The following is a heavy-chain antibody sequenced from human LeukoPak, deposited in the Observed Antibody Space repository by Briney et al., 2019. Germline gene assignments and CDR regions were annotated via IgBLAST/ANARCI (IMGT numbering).Heavy chain of an antibody. D-gene: IGHD3-10*01. CDR1: GFTFSSYS. Sequence: GGSLRLSCAASGFTFSSYSMNWVRQAPGKGLEWVSYISSSSTIYYADSVKGRFTISRDNAKNSLYLQMNSLRAEDTAVYYCARGPWFGELLYWGQGTLVTVSS. J-gene: IGHJ4*02. CDR2: ISSSSTI. V-gene: IGHV3-48*01. CDR3: ARGPWFGELLY.